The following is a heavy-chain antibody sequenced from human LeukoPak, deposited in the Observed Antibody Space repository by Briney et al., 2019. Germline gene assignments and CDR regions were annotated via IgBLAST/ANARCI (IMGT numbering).Heavy chain of an antibody. CDR1: GYTFTDYY. CDR3: ARGIVSYRLDV. Sequence: ASVTVSCKASGYTFTDYYMHWVRQAPGQGLEWMGWINPNSGVTNYAQKLQGRVTMTRDTSISTAYMELSRLSSDDTAVFYCARGIVSYRLDVWGKGTTVTVSS. CDR2: INPNSGVT. J-gene: IGHJ6*04. D-gene: IGHD2/OR15-2a*01. V-gene: IGHV1-2*02.